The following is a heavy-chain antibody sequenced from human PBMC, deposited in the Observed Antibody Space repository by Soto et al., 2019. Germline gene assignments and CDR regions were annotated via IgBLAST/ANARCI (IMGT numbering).Heavy chain of an antibody. CDR1: GFSLSTSGVG. CDR2: IYWDDDK. Sequence: QITLKESGPTLVKPTQTLTLTCTFSGFSLSTSGVGVGWIRQPPGKALEWLALIYWDDDKRYSPSLKSRLTITKDTSKNQVVLTMTNMDPVDTATYYWAHSDLLTTAAQFDYWGQGTLVTVSS. J-gene: IGHJ4*02. CDR3: AHSDLLTTAAQFDY. D-gene: IGHD4-17*01. V-gene: IGHV2-5*02.